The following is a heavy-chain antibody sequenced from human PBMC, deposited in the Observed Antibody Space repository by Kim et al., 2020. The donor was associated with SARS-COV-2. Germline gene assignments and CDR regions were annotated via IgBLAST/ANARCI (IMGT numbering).Heavy chain of an antibody. Sequence: SETLSLTCTVSGGSISSSSHYWGWIRQPPGKGLEWIGSIYYSGSTYYNLSLKSRVTISVDTSKNQFSLKLSSVTAADTAVYYCARHSRSSGWYSSGGGIDAFDIWGQGTMVTVSS. J-gene: IGHJ3*02. CDR1: GGSISSSSHY. V-gene: IGHV4-39*01. CDR3: ARHSRSSGWYSSGGGIDAFDI. D-gene: IGHD6-19*01. CDR2: IYYSGST.